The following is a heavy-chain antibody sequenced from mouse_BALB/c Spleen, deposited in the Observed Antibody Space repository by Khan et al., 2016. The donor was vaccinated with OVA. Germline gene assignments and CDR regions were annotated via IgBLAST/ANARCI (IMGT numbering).Heavy chain of an antibody. CDR1: GFNFSSYG. J-gene: IGHJ3*01. CDR2: ISGGGTYT. CDR3: ARRRTTLIMTGFAY. V-gene: IGHV5-9-2*01. Sequence: EVKLVESGGGLVKPGGSLKLSCVVSGFNFSSYGMSWVRQTPEKRLEWVATISGGGTYTFYSDSAKGRFTISRDNAKHHLYLQMRSLRSDATALYYFARRRTTLIMTGFAYWGQGTLVTVSA. D-gene: IGHD2-4*01.